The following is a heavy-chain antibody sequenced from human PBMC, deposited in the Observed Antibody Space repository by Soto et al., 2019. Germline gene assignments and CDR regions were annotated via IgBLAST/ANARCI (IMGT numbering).Heavy chain of an antibody. Sequence: EVQLVESGGGLVKPGGSLRLSCAASGFTVSSYSMNWVRQAPGKGLEWVSSISSSSSYIYYADSVKGRFTISRDNAKNSLYLQMNSLRAEDTAVYYCARDPGDYDVVNYWGQGTLVTVSS. CDR1: GFTVSSYS. CDR3: ARDPGDYDVVNY. J-gene: IGHJ4*02. V-gene: IGHV3-21*01. CDR2: ISSSSSYI. D-gene: IGHD4-17*01.